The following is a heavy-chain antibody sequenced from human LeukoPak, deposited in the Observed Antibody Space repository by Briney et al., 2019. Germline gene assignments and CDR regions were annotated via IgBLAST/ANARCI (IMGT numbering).Heavy chain of an antibody. CDR3: ASEYQLLNYYYYGMDV. V-gene: IGHV1-69*02. CDR2: IIPIFGIA. CDR1: GGTFSSYT. Sequence: SVKVSCKASGGTFSSYTISWVRQAPGQGLEWMGRIIPIFGIANYAQKFLGRVTITADKSTSTAYMDLSSLRSEDTAVYYCASEYQLLNYYYYGMDVWGQGTTVTVSS. J-gene: IGHJ6*02. D-gene: IGHD2-2*01.